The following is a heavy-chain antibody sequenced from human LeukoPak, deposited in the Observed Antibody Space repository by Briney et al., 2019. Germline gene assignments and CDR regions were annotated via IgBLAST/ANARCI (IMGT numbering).Heavy chain of an antibody. D-gene: IGHD2/OR15-2a*01. CDR2: INHSGST. CDR3: ARASRWFDP. J-gene: IGHJ5*02. Sequence: PSETLSLTCAVYGGSFSGYYWSWIRQPPGKGPEWIGEINHSGSTNYNPSLKSRVTISVDTSKNQFSLKLSSVTAADTAVYYCARASRWFDPWGQGTLVTVSS. CDR1: GGSFSGYY. V-gene: IGHV4-34*01.